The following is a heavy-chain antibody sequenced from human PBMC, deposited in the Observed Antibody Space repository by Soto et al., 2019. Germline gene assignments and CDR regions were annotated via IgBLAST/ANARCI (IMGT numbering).Heavy chain of an antibody. Sequence: EVQVVQSGAEVKKPGESLRISCKASGYSFTNYWIAWVRQMPGKGLEWMGIIFPADSDTRYSPSFQGQVTISADKSINTAYLQWSSLKASDTAIYYCARRWRFSDYYGMDVWGQGTTVTVSS. D-gene: IGHD2-15*01. CDR1: GYSFTNYW. J-gene: IGHJ6*02. CDR2: IFPADSDT. V-gene: IGHV5-51*01. CDR3: ARRWRFSDYYGMDV.